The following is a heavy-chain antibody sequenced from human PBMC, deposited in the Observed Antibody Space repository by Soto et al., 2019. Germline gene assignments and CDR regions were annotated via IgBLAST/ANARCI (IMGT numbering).Heavy chain of an antibody. CDR1: GFSLSPSGVG. Sequence: QITLKESGPTLVKPTQTLTLTCTFSGFSLSPSGVGVGWIRQPPGKALEWLALIYWDDDKRYSPSLKSRLTITKDTTKNQVVLTMTNMDPVDTAKYYCAHSAVVVVAATVFDYWGQGTLVTVSS. CDR2: IYWDDDK. D-gene: IGHD2-15*01. CDR3: AHSAVVVVAATVFDY. J-gene: IGHJ4*02. V-gene: IGHV2-5*02.